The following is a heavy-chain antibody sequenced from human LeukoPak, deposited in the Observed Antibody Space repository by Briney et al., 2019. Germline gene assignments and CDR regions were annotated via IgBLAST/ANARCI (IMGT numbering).Heavy chain of an antibody. CDR3: ARDIRVMTTVTRARYDY. J-gene: IGHJ4*02. D-gene: IGHD4-17*01. CDR1: GYTFTGYY. V-gene: IGHV1-2*06. CDR2: INPNSGGT. Sequence: ASVNVSCKASGYTFTGYYMHWVRQAPGQGLEWMGRINPNSGGTNYAQKFQGRVTMTRDASISTAYMELSRLRSDDTAVYYCARDIRVMTTVTRARYDYWGQGTLVTVSS.